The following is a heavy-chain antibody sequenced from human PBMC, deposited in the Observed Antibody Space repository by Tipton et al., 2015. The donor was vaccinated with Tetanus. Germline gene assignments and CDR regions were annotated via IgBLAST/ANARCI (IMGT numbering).Heavy chain of an antibody. CDR3: ARGTGDY. CDR1: GGSVSNGSYY. CDR2: IYYSGST. D-gene: IGHD1-14*01. V-gene: IGHV4-61*01. Sequence: TLSLTCTVSGGSVSNGSYYWNWIRQPPGKGLEWIGHIYYSGSTNYNPSLKSRVTISVDTSKNQFSLKLSSVTAADTAVYYCARGTGDYWGQGTLVTVS. J-gene: IGHJ4*02.